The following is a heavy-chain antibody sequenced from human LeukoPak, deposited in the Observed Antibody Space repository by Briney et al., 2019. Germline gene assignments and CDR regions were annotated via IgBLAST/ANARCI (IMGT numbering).Heavy chain of an antibody. Sequence: SETLSLTCAVYGGSFSGYYWNWIRQPPGKGLEWIGEINHRGSTNYNPSLKSRVTISVDTSKNQFSLKLCSVTAADTAVYYCARYGGSFDYWGQGTLVTVSS. CDR3: ARYGGSFDY. J-gene: IGHJ4*02. CDR2: INHRGST. D-gene: IGHD3-16*01. CDR1: GGSFSGYY. V-gene: IGHV4-34*01.